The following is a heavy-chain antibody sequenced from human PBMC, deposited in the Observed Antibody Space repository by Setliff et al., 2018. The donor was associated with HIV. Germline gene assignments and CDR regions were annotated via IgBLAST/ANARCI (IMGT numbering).Heavy chain of an antibody. Sequence: KPSETLSLTCTVSGGSISSSNNYWGRIRQPPGKGLEWIGSIYYSGSTHYNPSLKSRVTMSVDTSKNQFSLKLTSVTAADMALYYCARQQTALFVDYWGQGTLVTVSS. V-gene: IGHV4-39*01. J-gene: IGHJ4*02. CDR2: IYYSGST. D-gene: IGHD2-21*02. CDR3: ARQQTALFVDY. CDR1: GGSISSSNNY.